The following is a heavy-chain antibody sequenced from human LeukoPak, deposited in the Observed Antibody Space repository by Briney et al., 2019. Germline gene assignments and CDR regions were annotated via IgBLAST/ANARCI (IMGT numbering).Heavy chain of an antibody. V-gene: IGHV3-48*03. D-gene: IGHD3-10*02. CDR1: GFTFSSYE. CDR2: ISSSGSTI. J-gene: IGHJ6*04. Sequence: GGSLRLSCAASGFTFSSYEMSRVRQAPGKGLEWVSYISSSGSTIYYADSVKGRFTISRDNAKNSLYLQMNSLRAEDTAVYYCVELGITMIGGVWGKGTTVTISS. CDR3: VELGITMIGGV.